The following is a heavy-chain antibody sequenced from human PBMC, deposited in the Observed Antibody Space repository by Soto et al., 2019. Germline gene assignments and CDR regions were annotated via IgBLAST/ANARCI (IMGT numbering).Heavy chain of an antibody. CDR3: ARGDGTGLHSSGWSPRF. CDR1: GFTFSIST. Sequence: EVQLVESGGGLVKPGGSLTLSCAASGFTFSISTMSWVRQAPGKRLEWVSSISSGTTYFYYADSVKGRFSISRDNAKHSLYLQMNSLRVEDTAVYFCARGDGTGLHSSGWSPRFWGQGPLVTVSS. V-gene: IGHV3-21*01. CDR2: ISSGTTYF. D-gene: IGHD6-13*01. J-gene: IGHJ4*02.